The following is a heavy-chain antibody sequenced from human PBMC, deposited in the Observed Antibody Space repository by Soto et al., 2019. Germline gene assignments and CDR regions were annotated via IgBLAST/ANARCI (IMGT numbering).Heavy chain of an antibody. V-gene: IGHV5-51*01. D-gene: IGHD3-10*01. Sequence: GESLKISCKGSGYSFTSYWIGWVRQMPGKGLEWMGIVYPGDSDTRYSPSFQGQVSISADKSISTAYLQWSSLKAPDTALYYCARHVQQGTYFYGSGSYYPPYGMDVWGQGTTVTVSS. CDR3: ARHVQQGTYFYGSGSYYPPYGMDV. J-gene: IGHJ6*02. CDR2: VYPGDSDT. CDR1: GYSFTSYW.